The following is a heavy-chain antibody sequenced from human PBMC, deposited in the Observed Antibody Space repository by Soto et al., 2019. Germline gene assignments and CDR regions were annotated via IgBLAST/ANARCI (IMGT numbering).Heavy chain of an antibody. CDR1: GYSFPSYW. CDR2: VYPGDSDT. V-gene: IGHV5-51*01. Sequence: EVQLVQSGAEVKKPGESLKNSCKGSGYSFPSYWIGWVRQMPGKGREWMGIVYPGDSDTRYSPSFQGQVTISADKSISTAYLQWSSLKASDTAMYYCARLSGCNNGVCYQFDYWGQGTLVTVSS. J-gene: IGHJ4*02. D-gene: IGHD2-8*01. CDR3: ARLSGCNNGVCYQFDY.